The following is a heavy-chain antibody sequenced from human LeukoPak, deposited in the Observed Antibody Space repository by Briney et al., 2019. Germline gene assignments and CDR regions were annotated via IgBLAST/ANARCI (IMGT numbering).Heavy chain of an antibody. D-gene: IGHD5-18*01. Sequence: IIPILGIANYAQKFQGRVTITADKSTSTAYMELSSLRSEDTAVYYCARGGYSYGWPFLDYWGQGTLVTVSS. CDR3: ARGGYSYGWPFLDY. V-gene: IGHV1-69*04. CDR2: IIPILGIA. J-gene: IGHJ4*02.